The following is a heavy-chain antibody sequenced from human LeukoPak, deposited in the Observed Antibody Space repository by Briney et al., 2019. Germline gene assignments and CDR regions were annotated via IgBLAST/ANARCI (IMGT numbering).Heavy chain of an antibody. J-gene: IGHJ4*02. D-gene: IGHD1-26*01. CDR2: IYYSGST. Sequence: WKTLSLTCTVSGGSISSSSYYWGWIRQPPGKGLEWIGSIYYSGSTYYNPSLKSRVTTSVDTSKNQFSLKLSSVTAADTAVYYCARWSGSYFDYWGQGTLVTVSS. CDR3: ARWSGSYFDY. V-gene: IGHV4-39*01. CDR1: GGSISSSSYY.